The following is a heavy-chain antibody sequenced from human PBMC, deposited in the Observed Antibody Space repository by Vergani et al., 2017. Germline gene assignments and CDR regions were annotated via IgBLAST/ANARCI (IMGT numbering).Heavy chain of an antibody. CDR2: IYYSGST. CDR3: ARLGYSYGPPQYYFDY. D-gene: IGHD5-18*01. CDR1: GGSISSGDYY. V-gene: IGHV4-30-4*01. Sequence: QVQLQESGPGLVKPSQTLSLTCTVSGGSISSGDYYWSWIRQPPGKGLEWIGYIYYSGSTYYNPSLKSRVTISVDTSKNQFSLKLSSVTAADTAVYYCARLGYSYGPPQYYFDYWGQGTLVTVSS. J-gene: IGHJ4*02.